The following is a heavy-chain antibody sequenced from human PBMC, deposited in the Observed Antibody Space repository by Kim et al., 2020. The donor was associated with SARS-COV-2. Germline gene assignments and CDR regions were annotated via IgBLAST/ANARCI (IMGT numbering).Heavy chain of an antibody. CDR2: IYYSGST. J-gene: IGHJ2*01. CDR1: GGSISSYY. V-gene: IGHV4-59*01. Sequence: SETLSLTCTVSGGSISSYYWSWIRQPPGKGLEWIGYIYYSGSTNYNPSLKSRVTISVDTSKNQFSLKLSSVTAADTAVYYCARGPELELRGYWYFDLWGRGTLVTVSS. CDR3: ARGPELELRGYWYFDL. D-gene: IGHD1-7*01.